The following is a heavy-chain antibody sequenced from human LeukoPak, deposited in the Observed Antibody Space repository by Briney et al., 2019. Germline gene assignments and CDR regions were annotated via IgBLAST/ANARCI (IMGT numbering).Heavy chain of an antibody. CDR1: GFTFSSYS. CDR3: ARSPIIAAAGGY. CDR2: ISSSSSYI. D-gene: IGHD6-13*01. J-gene: IGHJ4*02. V-gene: IGHV3-21*01. Sequence: GGSLRLSCAASGFTFSSYSMNWVRQAPGKGLEWVSSISSSSSYIYYADSVKGRFTISRDNAKNSLYLQMNSLRAEDTAVYYCARSPIIAAAGGYWGQGTLVTVSS.